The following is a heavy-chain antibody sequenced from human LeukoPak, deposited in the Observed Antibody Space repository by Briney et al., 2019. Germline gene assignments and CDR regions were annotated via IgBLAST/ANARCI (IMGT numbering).Heavy chain of an antibody. J-gene: IGHJ4*02. Sequence: GGSLRLSCAASGFTFGSYAMSWVRQAPGKGLEWVSAISGSGGSTYYADSVKGRFTISRDNSKNTLYLQMNSLRAEDTAVYYCAKDLGDYGDYSFRDYWGQGTLVTVSS. D-gene: IGHD4-17*01. V-gene: IGHV3-23*01. CDR1: GFTFGSYA. CDR3: AKDLGDYGDYSFRDY. CDR2: ISGSGGST.